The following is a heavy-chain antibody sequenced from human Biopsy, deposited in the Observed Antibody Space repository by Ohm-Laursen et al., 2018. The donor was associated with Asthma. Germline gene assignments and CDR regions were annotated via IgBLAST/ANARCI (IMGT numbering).Heavy chain of an antibody. CDR3: GRERSYMVDY. V-gene: IGHV3-33*01. CDR1: GFTFGSYG. D-gene: IGHD3-10*01. CDR2: IWFDGSNK. J-gene: IGHJ4*02. Sequence: LRLSCAASGFTFGSYGLHWVRQAPGKGLEWVADIWFDGSNKHYADSVKGRFTISRDNSKNTLYLQMNSLRAEDTALYYCGRERSYMVDYWGQGTLVTVSS.